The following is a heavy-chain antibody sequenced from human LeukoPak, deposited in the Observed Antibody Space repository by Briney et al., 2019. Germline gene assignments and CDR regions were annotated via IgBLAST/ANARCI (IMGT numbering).Heavy chain of an antibody. CDR2: VYYSGTT. D-gene: IGHD3-22*01. J-gene: IGHJ3*02. V-gene: IGHV4-59*11. CDR1: GGSMSSHY. Sequence: SETLSLTCTVSGGSMSSHYWSWIRQPPGKGLEWIGFVYYSGTTKYSPSLQSRVTMLLDTPKNQFSLKLTSVTAADTALYYCARLLDNDSSGYPDTFDMWGQGTMVTVSS. CDR3: ARLLDNDSSGYPDTFDM.